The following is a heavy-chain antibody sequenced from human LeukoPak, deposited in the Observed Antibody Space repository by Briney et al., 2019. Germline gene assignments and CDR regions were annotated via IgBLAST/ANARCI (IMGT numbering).Heavy chain of an antibody. V-gene: IGHV1-18*01. J-gene: IGHJ4*02. CDR2: ISAYNGYT. D-gene: IGHD3-3*01. CDR1: GYIFSIYG. CDR3: ARDGKGRYDFRENDY. Sequence: ASVKVSCKASGYIFSIYGITWVRQAPGQGLEWMGWISAYNGYTNYAQKFQGRVTMTTDTSTNTAYMELRSLRSDDTAIYYCARDGKGRYDFRENDYWGQGTLVTVSS.